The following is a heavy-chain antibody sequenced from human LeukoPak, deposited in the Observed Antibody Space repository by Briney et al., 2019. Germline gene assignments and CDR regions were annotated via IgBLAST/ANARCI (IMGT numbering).Heavy chain of an antibody. CDR3: ARREWNRYFDP. Sequence: PSETLSLTCTVSGGSITSYYWSWIRQPPGKGLGWIGYIYTSGNTNYNPSLKSRVTISVDTSKSQFSLKLNSVTAADTAVYYCARREWNRYFDPWGQGTLVTVSS. V-gene: IGHV4-4*09. CDR1: GGSITSYY. D-gene: IGHD1/OR15-1a*01. CDR2: IYTSGNT. J-gene: IGHJ5*02.